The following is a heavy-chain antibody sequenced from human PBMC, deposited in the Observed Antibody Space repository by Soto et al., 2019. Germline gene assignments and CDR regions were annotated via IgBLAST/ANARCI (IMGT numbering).Heavy chain of an antibody. Sequence: EVQLLESGGDVVRPGGSLRLSCAASGFTFSSYAMGWVRQAPGKGLEWVAGVSRAGTYTFYADSVRRRFSISRDNSRDTVDLYMNALSGDDTAVSFCVNYTVTEDMGESWRQGPLISVSS. CDR2: VSRAGTYT. V-gene: IGHV3-23*01. CDR3: VNYTVTEDMGES. CDR1: GFTFSSYA. J-gene: IGHJ5*02. D-gene: IGHD3-16*01.